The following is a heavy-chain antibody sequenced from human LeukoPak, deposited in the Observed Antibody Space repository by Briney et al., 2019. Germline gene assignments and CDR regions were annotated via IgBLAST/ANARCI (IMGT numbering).Heavy chain of an antibody. CDR3: ASLDVGSYAGDY. Sequence: SVKVSCKASGGTFSSYAISWVRQAPGQGLEWMGRIIPILGIANYAQKFQGRVTITADKSTSTAYMELSSLRSEDTAVYYYASLDVGSYAGDYWGQEPLVTVSS. CDR2: IIPILGIA. V-gene: IGHV1-69*04. J-gene: IGHJ4*02. CDR1: GGTFSSYA. D-gene: IGHD1-26*01.